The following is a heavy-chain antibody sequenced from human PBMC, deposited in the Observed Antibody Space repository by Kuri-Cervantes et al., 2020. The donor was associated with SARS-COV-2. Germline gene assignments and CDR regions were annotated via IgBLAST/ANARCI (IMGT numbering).Heavy chain of an antibody. D-gene: IGHD3/OR15-3a*01. CDR3: TTDQWDWGFGY. J-gene: IGHJ4*02. CDR1: GFTFSNAW. V-gene: IGHV3-15*04. CDR2: IESKTDGGTT. Sequence: GESLKISCAASGFTFSNAWMNWVRQAPGKGLEWVGRIESKTDGGTTDYAAPVKGRFTISRDDSKNTLYLQMNSLKTEDTAVYYCTTDQWDWGFGYWGQGTLVTVSS.